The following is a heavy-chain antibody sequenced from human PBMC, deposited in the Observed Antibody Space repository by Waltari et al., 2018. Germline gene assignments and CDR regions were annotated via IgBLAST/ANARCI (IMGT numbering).Heavy chain of an antibody. V-gene: IGHV3-15*01. CDR3: TTGFGEWELPYYYYYMDV. CDR1: GFTFSNAW. CDR2: IKSKTDGGTT. D-gene: IGHD1-26*01. J-gene: IGHJ6*03. Sequence: EVQLVESGGGLVKPGGSLRLSCAASGFTFSNAWMSWVRQAPGKGLEWVGRIKSKTDGGTTDYAAPVKGRFTISRDDSKNTLYLQMNSLKTEDTAVYYCTTGFGEWELPYYYYYMDVWGKGTTVTVSS.